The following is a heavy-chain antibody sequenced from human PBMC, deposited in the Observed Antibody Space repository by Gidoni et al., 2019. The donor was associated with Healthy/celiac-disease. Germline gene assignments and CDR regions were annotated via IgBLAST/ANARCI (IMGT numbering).Heavy chain of an antibody. J-gene: IGHJ3*02. D-gene: IGHD4-17*01. Sequence: EVQLLESGGGLVQPGGSLRLSCAASGFTFSSYAMSWVRQAPGKGLEWVSAISGSGGSTYYADSVKGRFTISRDNSKNTLYLQMNSLRAEDTAVYYCAKGSHYGDSTNDAFDIWGQGTMVTVSS. V-gene: IGHV3-23*01. CDR2: ISGSGGST. CDR1: GFTFSSYA. CDR3: AKGSHYGDSTNDAFDI.